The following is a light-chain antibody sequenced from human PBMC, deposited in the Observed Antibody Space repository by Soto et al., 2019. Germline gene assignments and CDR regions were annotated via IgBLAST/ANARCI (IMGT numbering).Light chain of an antibody. CDR3: QQYGSSIT. CDR2: AAS. V-gene: IGKV3-20*01. CDR1: QSVSSSY. J-gene: IGKJ5*01. Sequence: EIVLTQSPGTLSLSLGERATLSCRASQSVSSSYLAWYQQKPGQAPRLLIYAASSRATGIPDRFSGSGSGTDFTLTISRLEPEDFAVYYCQQYGSSITFGQGTRLEIK.